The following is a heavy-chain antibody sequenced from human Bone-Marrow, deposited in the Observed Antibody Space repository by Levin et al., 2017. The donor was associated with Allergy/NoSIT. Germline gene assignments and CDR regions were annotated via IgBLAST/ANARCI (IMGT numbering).Heavy chain of an antibody. CDR1: GFTFRSFE. Sequence: HPGGSLRLSCAASGFTFRSFEMSWVRQAPGKGLEWVSYISKSGTTIFYAASVKGRFTISRDNAKNSMFLELNSLRAEDTALYYCARVRYGMDVWGQGTTVTVSS. J-gene: IGHJ6*02. V-gene: IGHV3-48*03. CDR3: ARVRYGMDV. CDR2: ISKSGTTI.